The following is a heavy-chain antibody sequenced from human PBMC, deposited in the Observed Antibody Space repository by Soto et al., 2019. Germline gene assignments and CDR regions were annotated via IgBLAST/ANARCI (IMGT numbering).Heavy chain of an antibody. D-gene: IGHD3-9*01. CDR3: ARLEGLATISYYFDF. J-gene: IGHJ4*02. CDR1: GYSINSDKYY. CDR2: IYYRGKT. V-gene: IGHV4-39*01. Sequence: QLQLQESGPGLVKPSETLFLTCSVSGYSINSDKYYWGWIRQPPGKGLEWIGSIYYRGKTYYNPALQTRVTIALDQSKSQFSLKLNSVTAADSAVYFCARLEGLATISYYFDFWGQGALVTVSS.